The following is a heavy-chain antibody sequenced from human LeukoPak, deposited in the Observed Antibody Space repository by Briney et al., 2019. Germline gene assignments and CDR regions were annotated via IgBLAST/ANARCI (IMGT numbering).Heavy chain of an antibody. V-gene: IGHV1-2*02. CDR1: GYTFTGYY. CDR3: ARVGGAITFYFDY. CDR2: INPNSGGT. J-gene: IGHJ4*02. Sequence: ASVKVSCKASGYTFTGYYMHWVRQAPGQGLEWMGWINPNSGGTNYAQKFQGRVTMTRDTSISTAYMELSRLRSDDTAVYYCARVGGAITFYFDYWGQGTLVTVSS. D-gene: IGHD3-16*01.